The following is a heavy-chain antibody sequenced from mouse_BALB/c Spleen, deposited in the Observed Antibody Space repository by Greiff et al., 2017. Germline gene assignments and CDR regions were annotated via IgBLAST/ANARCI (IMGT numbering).Heavy chain of an antibody. D-gene: IGHD1-1*01. CDR1: GFSLTSYG. CDR2: IWSGGST. J-gene: IGHJ3*01. CDR3: ARGGYYYGSSYERVWFAY. Sequence: QVQLQQSGPGLVQPSLSLSITCTVSGFSLTSYGVHWVRQSPGKGLEWLGVIWSGGSTDYNAAFISRLSISKDNSKSQVFFKMNSLQANDTAIYYCARGGYYYGSSYERVWFAYWGQGTLVTVSA. V-gene: IGHV2-2*02.